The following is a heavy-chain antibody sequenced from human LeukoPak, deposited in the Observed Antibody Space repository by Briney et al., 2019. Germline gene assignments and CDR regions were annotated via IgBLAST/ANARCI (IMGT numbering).Heavy chain of an antibody. Sequence: PSETLSLTCTVSGGSISSYYWSWIRQPPGKGLEWSGYIYYSGSTNYNPPLKSRFTISVDTSNNQFSLKLSSVTAADTAVYYCARDTYYDFWSGYSYAFDIWGQGTMVTVSS. CDR2: IYYSGST. CDR1: GGSISSYY. CDR3: ARDTYYDFWSGYSYAFDI. D-gene: IGHD3-3*01. V-gene: IGHV4-59*12. J-gene: IGHJ3*02.